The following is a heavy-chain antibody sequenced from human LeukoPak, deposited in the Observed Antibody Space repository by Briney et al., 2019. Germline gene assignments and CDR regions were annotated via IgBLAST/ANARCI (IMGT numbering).Heavy chain of an antibody. D-gene: IGHD3-16*02. CDR3: ARGSYDYVWGSYRPNYFDY. V-gene: IGHV6-1*01. Sequence: SQTLSLTCAISGDSVSSNSAAWNWIRQSPSRGLEWLGRTYYRSKWYNDYAVSVKSRITINPDTSKNQFSLKLSSVTAADTAVYYCARGSYDYVWGSYRPNYFDYWGQGTLVTVSS. CDR2: TYYRSKWYN. J-gene: IGHJ4*02. CDR1: GDSVSSNSAA.